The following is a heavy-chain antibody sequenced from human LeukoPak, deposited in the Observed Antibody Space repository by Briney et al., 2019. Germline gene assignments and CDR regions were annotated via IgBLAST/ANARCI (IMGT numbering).Heavy chain of an antibody. CDR3: ARDKQLQEYFDY. J-gene: IGHJ4*02. CDR2: TYYRSKWYN. Sequence: SQTLSLTCAISGDSVSSHSTAWNWIRQSPSRGLEWLGRTYYRSKWYNDYAVSVKSRITINPDTSKNQFSLQLNSETPEDTAVYYCARDKQLQEYFDYWGQGTLVTVSS. V-gene: IGHV6-1*01. CDR1: GDSVSSHSTA. D-gene: IGHD6-6*01.